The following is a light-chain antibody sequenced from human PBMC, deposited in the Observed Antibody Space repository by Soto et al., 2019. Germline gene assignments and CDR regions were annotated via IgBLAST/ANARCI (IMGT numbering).Light chain of an antibody. J-gene: IGKJ1*01. CDR2: GAS. Sequence: EIVLTQSPGTLSLSPGERATLSCRASQSVSRYLAWYQQKPGQTPRVLIYGASSRATGIPDRFSCSGSGTDFTLTISRLEPEDFAVYYCQQYGSSPWTFGQGTKVEIK. V-gene: IGKV3-20*01. CDR1: QSVSRY. CDR3: QQYGSSPWT.